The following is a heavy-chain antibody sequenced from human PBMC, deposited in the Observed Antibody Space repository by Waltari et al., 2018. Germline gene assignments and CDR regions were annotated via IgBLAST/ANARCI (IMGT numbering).Heavy chain of an antibody. CDR3: ARVSLNYYDSGSDFDF. CDR1: GFPFSTSS. J-gene: IGHJ4*02. CDR2: ISSTSTYI. Sequence: EVQLVESEGGLVKPGGSLRLSCAASGFPFSTSSMAWVRQTPGKGLEWVSSISSTSTYIYYADSVKGRFTISRDNAKNSVYLQMNSLRAEDTAVYFCARVSLNYYDSGSDFDFWGQGTLVTVSS. V-gene: IGHV3-21*01. D-gene: IGHD3-10*01.